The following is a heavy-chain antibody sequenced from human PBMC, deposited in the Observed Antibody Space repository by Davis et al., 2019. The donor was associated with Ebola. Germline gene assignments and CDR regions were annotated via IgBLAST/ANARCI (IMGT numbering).Heavy chain of an antibody. CDR2: ISSSSSYI. V-gene: IGHV3-21*01. CDR3: ARDVWSGYLDYYGMDV. CDR1: GFTFSSYA. D-gene: IGHD3-3*01. Sequence: PGGSLRLSCAASGFTFSSYAMTWARQAPGKGLEWVSSISSSSSYIYYADSVKGRFTISRDNAKNSLYLQMNSLRAEDTAVYYCARDVWSGYLDYYGMDVWGQGTTVTVSS. J-gene: IGHJ6*02.